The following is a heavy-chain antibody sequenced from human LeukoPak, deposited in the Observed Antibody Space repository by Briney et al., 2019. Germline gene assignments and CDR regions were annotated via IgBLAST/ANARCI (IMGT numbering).Heavy chain of an antibody. CDR3: ARDYYGSGSYPDY. J-gene: IGHJ4*02. CDR2: IYSGGST. V-gene: IGHV3-66*01. Sequence: GGSLRLSCAASGFTFSSYAMSWVRQAPGKGLEWVSVIYSGGSTYYADSVKGRFTISRDNSKNTLYLQMNSLRAEDTAVYYCARDYYGSGSYPDYWGQGTLVTVSS. D-gene: IGHD3-10*01. CDR1: GFTFSSYA.